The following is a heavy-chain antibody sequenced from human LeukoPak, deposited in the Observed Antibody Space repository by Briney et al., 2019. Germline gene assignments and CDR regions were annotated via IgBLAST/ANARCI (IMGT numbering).Heavy chain of an antibody. J-gene: IGHJ5*02. V-gene: IGHV4-34*01. CDR3: ARSDYGDYDLLTWFDP. CDR2: INHSGST. D-gene: IGHD4-17*01. Sequence: NASETLSLTCDVHGEFFSGFYWSWIRQSPGKGLEWIGEINHSGSTNYNPSLKSRVTMSVDTSKNQFSLKLRSVTAADTAVYYCARSDYGDYDLLTWFDPWGQGTLVTVSS. CDR1: GEFFSGFY.